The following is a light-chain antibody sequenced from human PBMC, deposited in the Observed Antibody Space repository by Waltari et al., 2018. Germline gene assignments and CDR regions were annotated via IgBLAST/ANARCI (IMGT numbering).Light chain of an antibody. CDR2: VNSDGSH. CDR3: QTGGHGTWV. Sequence: QLVLTQSPSASAPLGASVKLTCTLSSGHTNNIIAWHQQHPMKGPRYLMKVNSDGSHNKGDKIPERFSGSSSGAERYLTISSLQSEDEADYYCQTGGHGTWVFGGGTKLTVL. J-gene: IGLJ3*02. CDR1: SGHTNNI. V-gene: IGLV4-69*01.